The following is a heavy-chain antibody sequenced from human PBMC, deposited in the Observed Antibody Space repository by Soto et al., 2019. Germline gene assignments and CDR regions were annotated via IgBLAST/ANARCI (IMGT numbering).Heavy chain of an antibody. CDR1: GGSISSGDYY. CDR3: ARGRLYYDFWSGSSRPPGMDV. V-gene: IGHV4-30-4*01. J-gene: IGHJ6*02. Sequence: PSETLSLTCTVSGGSISSGDYYWSWIRQPPGKGLEWIGYIYYSGSTYYNPALKSRVTISVDTYKNQFSLKLSSVTAADTAVYYCARGRLYYDFWSGSSRPPGMDVWGQGTTVTVSS. D-gene: IGHD3-3*01. CDR2: IYYSGST.